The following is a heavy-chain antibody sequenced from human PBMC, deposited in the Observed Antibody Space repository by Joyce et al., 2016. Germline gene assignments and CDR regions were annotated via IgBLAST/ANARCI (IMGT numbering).Heavy chain of an antibody. CDR3: SSGYSSRYYMDV. Sequence: QLQLQESGPGLVKPSETLSLTCTVSGGSISSSSYYWVWIRQPPGKGLEWIGSFYYGESTYYNPSLKSRVTISVDTSKNQFALKLSSVTAADTAVYYCSSGYSSRYYMDVWGKGTTVTVSS. V-gene: IGHV4-39*07. J-gene: IGHJ6*03. D-gene: IGHD6-13*01. CDR2: FYYGEST. CDR1: GGSISSSSYY.